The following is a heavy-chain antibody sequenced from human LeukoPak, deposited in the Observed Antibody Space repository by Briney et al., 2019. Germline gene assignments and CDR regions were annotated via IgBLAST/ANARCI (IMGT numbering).Heavy chain of an antibody. CDR1: GGSITTRSYY. Sequence: SETLSLTCSVSGGSITTRSYYWGWIRHSPEKGLEWIGTIYYNGGTHYSPSLKSRVTMSVDTSKNQFSLKLSSVTAADTAVYYCARWTTCGGDCHILDYWGQGIPVTVSS. V-gene: IGHV4-39*07. CDR3: ARWTTCGGDCHILDY. J-gene: IGHJ4*02. D-gene: IGHD2-21*02. CDR2: IYYNGGT.